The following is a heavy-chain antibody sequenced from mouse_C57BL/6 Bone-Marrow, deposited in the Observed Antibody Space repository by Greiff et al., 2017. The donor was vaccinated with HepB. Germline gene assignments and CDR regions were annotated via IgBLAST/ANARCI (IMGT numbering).Heavy chain of an antibody. D-gene: IGHD1-1*01. J-gene: IGHJ1*03. CDR3: AREDYGSVPHWYFDV. V-gene: IGHV1-69*01. CDR2: IDPSDSYT. CDR1: GYTFTSYW. Sequence: QVQLKQPGAELVMPGASVKLSCKASGYTFTSYWMHWVKQRPGQGLEWIGEIDPSDSYTNYNQKFKGKSTLTVDKSSSTAYMQLSSLTSEDSAVYYCAREDYGSVPHWYFDVWGTGTTVTVSS.